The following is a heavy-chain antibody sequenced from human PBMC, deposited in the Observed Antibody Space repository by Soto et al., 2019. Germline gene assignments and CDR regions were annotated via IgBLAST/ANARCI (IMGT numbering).Heavy chain of an antibody. Sequence: ASVKVSCKASGYTFTGYYMHWVRQAPGQGLEWMGWINPNSGGTNYAQKFQGRVTMTRDTSISTAYMELSRLRSDDKAVYYCARSRTMVRGVINWFDPWGQGTLVTVSS. CDR2: INPNSGGT. CDR1: GYTFTGYY. CDR3: ARSRTMVRGVINWFDP. D-gene: IGHD3-10*01. J-gene: IGHJ5*02. V-gene: IGHV1-2*02.